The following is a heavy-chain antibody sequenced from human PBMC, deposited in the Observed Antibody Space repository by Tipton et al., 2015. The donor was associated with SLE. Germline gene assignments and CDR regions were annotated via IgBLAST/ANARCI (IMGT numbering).Heavy chain of an antibody. CDR2: IKNDGSTT. CDR1: GFTFSYYW. Sequence: GSLRLSCAASGFTFSYYWMHWVRQAPGKGLVWVASIKNDGSTTSYVDSAKGRFTISRDNTKNTLYLLMNSPRDEDTAVYYCASLWGAATSQDGWGQGTLVTVSS. J-gene: IGHJ4*02. CDR3: ASLWGAATSQDG. D-gene: IGHD6-25*01. V-gene: IGHV3-74*01.